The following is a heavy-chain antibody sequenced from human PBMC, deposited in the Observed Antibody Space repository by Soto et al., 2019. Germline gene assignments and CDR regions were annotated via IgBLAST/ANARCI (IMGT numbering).Heavy chain of an antibody. D-gene: IGHD5-12*01. V-gene: IGHV1-69*01. CDR1: GGTFSSYA. J-gene: IGHJ6*02. CDR2: IIPIFGTA. Sequence: QVQLVQSGAEVKKPGSSVKVSCKASGGTFSSYAISWVRQAPGQGLEWMGGIIPIFGTANYAQKFQGRVTITADESTSTAYWELSSLRSEDTAVYYCGSTGRGYSGYDSRFYYGMDGGGQGTTVTVSS. CDR3: GSTGRGYSGYDSRFYYGMDG.